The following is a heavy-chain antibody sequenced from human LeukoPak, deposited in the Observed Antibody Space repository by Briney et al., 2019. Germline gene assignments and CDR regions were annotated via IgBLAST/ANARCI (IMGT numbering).Heavy chain of an antibody. Sequence: GGSLRLSCAASGFTFDDYAMHWVRQAPGKGLEWVSGISWNSGSIGYADSVKGRFTISRDNAKNSQYLQMNSLRAEDTALYYCAKGSSSYLKGYFDYWGQGTLVTVSS. J-gene: IGHJ4*02. V-gene: IGHV3-9*01. CDR2: ISWNSGSI. CDR1: GFTFDDYA. D-gene: IGHD6-13*01. CDR3: AKGSSSYLKGYFDY.